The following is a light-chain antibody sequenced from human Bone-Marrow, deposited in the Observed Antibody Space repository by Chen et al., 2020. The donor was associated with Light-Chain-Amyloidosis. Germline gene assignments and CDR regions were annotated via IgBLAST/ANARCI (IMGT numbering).Light chain of an antibody. CDR1: SSNIGINT. J-gene: IGLJ1*01. CDR3: AAWDDSLNGSV. CDR2: SDD. Sequence: QSVLTQPPSASWTPGQRVTISCSGSSSNIGINTINWYRQLPGTAPKLLMYSDDQRPSGVPDRFYGSKCGTSGSLGMSGLQSDDEADYYCAAWDDSLNGSVFGTGTKVSVL. V-gene: IGLV1-44*01.